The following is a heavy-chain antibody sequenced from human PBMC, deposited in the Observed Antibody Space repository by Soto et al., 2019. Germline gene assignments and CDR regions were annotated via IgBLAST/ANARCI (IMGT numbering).Heavy chain of an antibody. J-gene: IGHJ3*01. D-gene: IGHD3-10*01. V-gene: IGHV4-4*02. CDR3: ARVVRSVTRSAFDA. Sequence: QVQLQESGPGLVKPRGTLSLTCAVSGGSISSSHWWTWVRQSPGKGLAYIGEISHSGTSNSNPSLKSRGTLSVARSKTHFSLTLTSVTAADTAVYYCARVVRSVTRSAFDAWGQGTPVIVSS. CDR1: GGSISSSHW. CDR2: ISHSGTS.